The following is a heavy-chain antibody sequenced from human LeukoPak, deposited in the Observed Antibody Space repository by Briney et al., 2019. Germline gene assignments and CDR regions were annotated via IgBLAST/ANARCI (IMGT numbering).Heavy chain of an antibody. CDR2: IYPGDSDT. Sequence: GEALQISSQGSGYGFTTYWIAWVRPITRKGLEWMGTIYPGDSDTRYSPSFQGQVTISADKSISTAYLQWSSLKASDTAMYYCARQRSKWFGEFPDYWGQGTLVTVSS. D-gene: IGHD3-10*01. CDR1: GYGFTTYW. CDR3: ARQRSKWFGEFPDY. J-gene: IGHJ4*02. V-gene: IGHV5-51*01.